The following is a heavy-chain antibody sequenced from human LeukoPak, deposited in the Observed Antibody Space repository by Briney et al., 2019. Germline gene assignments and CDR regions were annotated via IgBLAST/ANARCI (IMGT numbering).Heavy chain of an antibody. D-gene: IGHD5-18*01. CDR3: ARDGGYSYGYPDY. J-gene: IGHJ4*02. V-gene: IGHV3-23*01. CDR1: GFTFTAYA. CDR2: ISGSGDST. Sequence: GGSLRLSCAASGFTFTAYAMSWVRQAPGKGLEWVSAISGSGDSTYYADSVKGRFTISRDNAKNSLYLQMNSLRAEDTAVYYCARDGGYSYGYPDYWGQGTLVTVSS.